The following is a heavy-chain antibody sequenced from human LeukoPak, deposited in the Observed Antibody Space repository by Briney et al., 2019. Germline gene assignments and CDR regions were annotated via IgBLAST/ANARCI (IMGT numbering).Heavy chain of an antibody. J-gene: IGHJ6*02. CDR3: ARVFGLYQEAMDV. D-gene: IGHD2-2*02. CDR2: T. V-gene: IGHV4-39*07. CDR1: GDSIITDDYY. Sequence: PSETLSLTCIVSGDSIITDDYYWGWVRQPPGKGLEWLGSTYRIPPLKSRVTISVDTSRNQFSLRLNSVTAADTAVYFCARVFGLYQEAMDVWGHGTTVTVSS.